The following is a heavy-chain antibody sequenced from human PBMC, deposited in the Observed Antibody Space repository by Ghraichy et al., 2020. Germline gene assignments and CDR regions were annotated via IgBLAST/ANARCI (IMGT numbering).Heavy chain of an antibody. J-gene: IGHJ4*02. D-gene: IGHD3-3*01. CDR3: ARGSGAGSLTRFLEWFGYFDY. CDR2: IYYSGST. Sequence: SQTLSLTCTVSGGSISSYYWSWIRQPPGKGLEWIGYIYYSGSTNYNPSLKSRVTISVDTSKNQFSLKLSSVTAADTAVYYCARGSGAGSLTRFLEWFGYFDYWGQGTLVTVSS. CDR1: GGSISSYY. V-gene: IGHV4-59*01.